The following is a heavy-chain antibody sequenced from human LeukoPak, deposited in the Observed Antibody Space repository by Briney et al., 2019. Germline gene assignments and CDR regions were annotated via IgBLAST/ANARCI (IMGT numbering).Heavy chain of an antibody. J-gene: IGHJ5*02. CDR2: INHSGST. Sequence: SETLSLTCAFYGGSFSGYYWSWIRQPPGKGLEWIGEINHSGSTNNNPSLKSRVTISVDTSKNPFSLKLSSVTAADTAVYYCARTTIQLGLARSGPKNWFDPWGQGTLVTVSS. V-gene: IGHV4-34*01. D-gene: IGHD5-18*01. CDR3: ARTTIQLGLARSGPKNWFDP. CDR1: GGSFSGYY.